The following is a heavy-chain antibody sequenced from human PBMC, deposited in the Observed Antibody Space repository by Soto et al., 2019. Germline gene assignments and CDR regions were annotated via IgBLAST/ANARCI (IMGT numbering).Heavy chain of an antibody. CDR2: ISYDGSDK. V-gene: IGHV3-30-3*01. CDR3: ARDNPRYGGGGFDY. D-gene: IGHD4-17*01. J-gene: IGHJ4*02. Sequence: GWSLRLSCAASGFTFSSYAMHWVRQAPGKGLEWVAVISYDGSDKYYADSVKGRFTISRDNSKNTLYLQMNSLRAEDTAVYYCARDNPRYGGGGFDYWRQGTLVTVSS. CDR1: GFTFSSYA.